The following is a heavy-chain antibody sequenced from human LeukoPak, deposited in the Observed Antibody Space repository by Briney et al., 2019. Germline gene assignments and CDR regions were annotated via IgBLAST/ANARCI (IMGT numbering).Heavy chain of an antibody. CDR3: ARDSYSNYSDYYYYMDV. V-gene: IGHV4-4*07. Sequence: SETLSLTCTVSGGSISSYYWSWIRQPAGKGLEWIGRIYTSGSTNYNPSLKSRVTMSVDTSKNQFSLKPSSVTAADTAVNYCARDSYSNYSDYYYYMDVWGKGTTVTVSS. CDR2: IYTSGST. J-gene: IGHJ6*03. D-gene: IGHD4-11*01. CDR1: GGSISSYY.